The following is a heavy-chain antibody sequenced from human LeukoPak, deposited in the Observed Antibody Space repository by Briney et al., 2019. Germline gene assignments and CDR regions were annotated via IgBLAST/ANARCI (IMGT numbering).Heavy chain of an antibody. J-gene: IGHJ4*02. CDR3: AREGYGDYYFDY. D-gene: IGHD4-17*01. Sequence: ASVKVSCKASGYTLTAYYMHWVRQAPGQGLEWMGWIDPNSGATDSAQKFQGRVTVTRDTSLNTVYMELSRLTSDDTAVYYCAREGYGDYYFDYWGQGTLVAVSS. V-gene: IGHV1-2*02. CDR2: IDPNSGAT. CDR1: GYTLTAYY.